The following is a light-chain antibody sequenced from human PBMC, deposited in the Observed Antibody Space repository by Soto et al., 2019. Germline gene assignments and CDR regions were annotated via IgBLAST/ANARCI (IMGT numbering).Light chain of an antibody. CDR1: SSNIGKNY. J-gene: IGLJ1*01. CDR2: DNN. Sequence: QSVLTQPPSGSAAPGQKVTISCSGSSSNIGKNYVSWYQQLPGTSPKLLIYDNNKRPSGIPDRFSGSTSGTSATLDTTGLQAGDEAEYICGTQDSSLRHLYLIATGTKVTVL. CDR3: GTQDSSLRHLYL. V-gene: IGLV1-51*01.